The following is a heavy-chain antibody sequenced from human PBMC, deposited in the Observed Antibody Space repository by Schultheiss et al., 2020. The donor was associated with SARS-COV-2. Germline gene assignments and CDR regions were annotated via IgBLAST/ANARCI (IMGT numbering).Heavy chain of an antibody. D-gene: IGHD6-13*01. V-gene: IGHV4-59*01. CDR1: GGSISSYY. Sequence: SETLSLTCSVYGGSISSYYWTWIRQPPGKGLEWIGYVYHSGSTNYNPSFKSRVTISLGPSTNQFSLNLGSVTAADTATYYCAGAGSNWFEYFDSWGRGILVTVSS. CDR3: AGAGSNWFEYFDS. CDR2: VYHSGST. J-gene: IGHJ4*01.